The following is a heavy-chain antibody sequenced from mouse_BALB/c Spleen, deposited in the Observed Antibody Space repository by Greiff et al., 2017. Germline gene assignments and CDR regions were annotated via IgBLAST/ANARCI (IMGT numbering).Heavy chain of an antibody. CDR1: GFSLTSYD. CDR3: VRSTTATWAMDY. V-gene: IGHV2-9-2*01. CDR2: IWTGGGT. J-gene: IGHJ4*01. Sequence: QVQLQQSGPGLVAPSQSLYITCTVSGFSLTSYDISWIRQPPGKGLEWLEVIWTGGGTNYNSAFMSRQSIIKDNSKTQVFLKLNSLQTDDTAIYYCVRSTTATWAMDYWGQGTSVTVSS. D-gene: IGHD1-2*01.